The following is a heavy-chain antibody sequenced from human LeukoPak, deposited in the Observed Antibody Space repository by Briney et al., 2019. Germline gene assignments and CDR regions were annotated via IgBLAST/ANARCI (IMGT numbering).Heavy chain of an antibody. CDR1: GFTVSSNY. CDR2: IYSGGST. D-gene: IGHD1-26*01. V-gene: IGHV3-66*01. CDR3: ARDRSGSYDY. J-gene: IGHJ4*02. Sequence: GGSLRLSCAASGFTVSSNYMGWVRQAPGKGLEWVSVIYSGGSTYYTDSVKGRFTTSRDNSKNTLYLQMNILRTEDTAVYYCARDRSGSYDYWGQGTLVTVSS.